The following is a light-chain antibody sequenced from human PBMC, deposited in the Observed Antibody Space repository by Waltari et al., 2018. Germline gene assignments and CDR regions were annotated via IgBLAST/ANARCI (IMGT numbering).Light chain of an antibody. CDR2: WAS. CDR1: QSVLYSSNNKHY. V-gene: IGKV4-1*01. Sequence: DIVMTQSPDSLAVSLGERATINCKSSQSVLYSSNNKHYLAWYQQKPGQPPKLHIYWASTRESGVPDRFSGSGSGTDFTLTISSLQAEDVAVYYCHQYYSTPNTFGQGTKLEIK. CDR3: HQYYSTPNT. J-gene: IGKJ2*01.